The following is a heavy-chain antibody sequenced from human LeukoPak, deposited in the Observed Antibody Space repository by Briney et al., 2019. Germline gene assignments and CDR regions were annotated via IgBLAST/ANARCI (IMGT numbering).Heavy chain of an antibody. Sequence: GASVKASCKASGYTFTTHYLHWVRQAPGQGLRWMAMFNPVGRPRYAQKFQGRVTMTRDRSTDTVTMELSSLTSDDTAVYYCARTLYDVLSGFDFWGQGTLVTVSA. CDR2: FNPVGRP. D-gene: IGHD3-3*01. CDR1: GYTFTTHY. V-gene: IGHV1-46*01. CDR3: ARTLYDVLSGFDF. J-gene: IGHJ4*01.